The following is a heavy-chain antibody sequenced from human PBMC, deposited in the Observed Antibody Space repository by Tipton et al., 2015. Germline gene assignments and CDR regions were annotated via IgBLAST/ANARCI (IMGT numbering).Heavy chain of an antibody. D-gene: IGHD4-23*01. Sequence: TLSLPCTVSSDSINKYYWSWIRQPPGKELEWIGYIQYSGSTNYNPSLKSRVTISVDTSKTQFSLKMSSVTASDTAVYYCARARGRHGGLFDSWGQGILVTVSS. J-gene: IGHJ4*02. V-gene: IGHV4-59*01. CDR1: SDSINKYY. CDR3: ARARGRHGGLFDS. CDR2: IQYSGST.